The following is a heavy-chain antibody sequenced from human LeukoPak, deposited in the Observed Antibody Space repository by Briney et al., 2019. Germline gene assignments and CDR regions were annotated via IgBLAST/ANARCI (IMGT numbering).Heavy chain of an antibody. CDR3: AIMHGYYDGTGYWVQ. CDR1: GFTFASYG. V-gene: IGHV3-23*01. Sequence: PGGSLRLSCAASGFTFASYGMSWVRQAPGKGLEWVSFITTNGGRTSYANSVKGRFTISRDNPRNTLYMQMNSLRDEDTAVYYCAIMHGYYDGTGYWVQWGQGTLVTVSS. D-gene: IGHD3-22*01. J-gene: IGHJ1*01. CDR2: ITTNGGRT.